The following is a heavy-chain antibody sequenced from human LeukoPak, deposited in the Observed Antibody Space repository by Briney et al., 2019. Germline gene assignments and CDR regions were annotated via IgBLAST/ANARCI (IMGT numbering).Heavy chain of an antibody. CDR3: ARDPSRGYSYGYGDY. D-gene: IGHD5-18*01. Sequence: PGGSLRLSCAASRFTFSSYWMNWVRQAPGKGLEWVANIKQDGSEKYYVDSVKGRFTISRDNAKNSLCLQMNSLRAEDTAVYYCARDPSRGYSYGYGDYWGQGTLVTVSS. CDR1: RFTFSSYW. V-gene: IGHV3-7*01. CDR2: IKQDGSEK. J-gene: IGHJ4*02.